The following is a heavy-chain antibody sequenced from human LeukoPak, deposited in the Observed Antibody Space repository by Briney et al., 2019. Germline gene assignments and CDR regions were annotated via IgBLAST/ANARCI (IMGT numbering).Heavy chain of an antibody. D-gene: IGHD3-22*01. CDR1: GFTFSSYA. CDR2: ISYDGSNK. CDR3: ASLYYDRPY. Sequence: GGSLRLSCAASGFTFSSYAMHWVRQAPGKGLEWVAVISYDGSNKYYADSVKGRFTISRDNSKNTLYLQMNSLRAEDTAVYYCASLYYDRPYWGQGTLVTVSS. V-gene: IGHV3-30*04. J-gene: IGHJ4*02.